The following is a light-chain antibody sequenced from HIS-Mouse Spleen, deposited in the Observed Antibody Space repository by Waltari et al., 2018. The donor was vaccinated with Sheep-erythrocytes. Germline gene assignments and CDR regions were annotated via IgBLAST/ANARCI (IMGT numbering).Light chain of an antibody. V-gene: IGLV2-23*03. CDR3: CSYAGSSTFHVV. CDR1: SSDVGSYNL. CDR2: EGS. J-gene: IGLJ2*01. Sequence: QSALTQPASVSGSPGQSITIPCTGTSSDVGSYNLFSWYQQHPGKAPKLMIYEGSNRPSGVSNRFSGSKSGNTASLTISGLQAEDEADYYCCSYAGSSTFHVVFGGGTKLTVL.